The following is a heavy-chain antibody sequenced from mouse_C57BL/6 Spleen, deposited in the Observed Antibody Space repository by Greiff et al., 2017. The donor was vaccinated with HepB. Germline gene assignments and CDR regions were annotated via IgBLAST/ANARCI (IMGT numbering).Heavy chain of an antibody. CDR1: GFTFSSYT. V-gene: IGHV5-9*01. Sequence: EVQVVESGGGLVKPGGSLKLSCAASGFTFSSYTMSWVRQTPEKRLEWVATISGGGGNTYYPDSVKGRFTISRDNAKNTLYLQMSSLRSEDTALYYCAKKIYDGYPYAMDYWGQGTSVTVSS. CDR2: ISGGGGNT. D-gene: IGHD2-3*01. CDR3: AKKIYDGYPYAMDY. J-gene: IGHJ4*01.